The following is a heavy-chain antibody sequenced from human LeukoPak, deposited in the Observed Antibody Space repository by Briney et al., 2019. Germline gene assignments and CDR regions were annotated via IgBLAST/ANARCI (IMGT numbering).Heavy chain of an antibody. J-gene: IGHJ4*02. CDR1: GGSVTTHY. CDR2: IYNSGST. CDR3: ARVVDHGYSDY. Sequence: PSETLSLTCTVSGGSVTTHYWSWIRQPPGKGLEWIAYIYNSGSTNYNPSLKSRVTISVDTSKNQFSLELSSVTAADTAVYYCARVVDHGYSDYWGLGTLVTVSS. D-gene: IGHD5-24*01. V-gene: IGHV4-59*02.